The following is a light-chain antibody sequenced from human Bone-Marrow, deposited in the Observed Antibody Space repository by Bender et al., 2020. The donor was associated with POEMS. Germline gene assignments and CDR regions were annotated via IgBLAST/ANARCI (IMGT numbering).Light chain of an antibody. J-gene: IGLJ2*01. V-gene: IGLV2-23*01. Sequence: QSALTQPASVSGSPGQSITISCTGTSTYIDDYTLVSWYQQYPGKAPKLMIYEGSKRPSGVSNRFSGSKSGNTASLTISGLQAEDEADYYCCSYAGSSSVVFGGGTKLTVL. CDR1: STYIDDYTL. CDR2: EGS. CDR3: CSYAGSSSVV.